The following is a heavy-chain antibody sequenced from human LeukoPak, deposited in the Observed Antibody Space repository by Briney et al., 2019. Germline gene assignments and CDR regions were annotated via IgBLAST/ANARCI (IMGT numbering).Heavy chain of an antibody. CDR2: IYYSGST. CDR1: GGSISSYY. D-gene: IGHD1-1*01. Sequence: SETLSLTCTASGGSISSYYWSWIRQSPGKGLEWIGYIYYSGSTKYNPSLKSRVTISVDTSKNQFSLKLSSVTAADTAVYYCARVDNGNYYYYGMDVWGQGTTVTVFS. CDR3: ARVDNGNYYYYGMDV. V-gene: IGHV4-59*01. J-gene: IGHJ6*02.